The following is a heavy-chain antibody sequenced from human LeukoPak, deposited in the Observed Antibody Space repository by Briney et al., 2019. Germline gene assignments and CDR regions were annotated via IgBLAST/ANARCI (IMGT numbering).Heavy chain of an antibody. CDR2: IRSKPYGATT. CDR1: GFTFGDYA. J-gene: IGHJ5*01. Sequence: GGSLRLPRTASGFTFGDYAMSWVRQAPGKGLEWVGFIRSKPYGATTEYAASVKGRFTISRDDSKSIAYLQMNSLKTEDTAVYYCTRGYCRSALCFSREHSRRHGTLVTVSS. D-gene: IGHD2-2*01. V-gene: IGHV3-49*04. CDR3: TRGYCRSALCFSREHS.